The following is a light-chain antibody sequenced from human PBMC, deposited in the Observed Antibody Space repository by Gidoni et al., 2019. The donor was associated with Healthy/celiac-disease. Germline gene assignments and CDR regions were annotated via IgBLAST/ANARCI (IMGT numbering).Light chain of an antibody. Sequence: EMVLTQSPATLSLSPGERAALSCRASQSVSSYLAWYQQKPGQAPRLLIYDASNSATGIPARFSGSGSGTAFTLTIRSLEPEAFAVYYCQQRSNWPLTFXGXTKVEIK. J-gene: IGKJ4*01. CDR3: QQRSNWPLT. CDR2: DAS. V-gene: IGKV3-11*01. CDR1: QSVSSY.